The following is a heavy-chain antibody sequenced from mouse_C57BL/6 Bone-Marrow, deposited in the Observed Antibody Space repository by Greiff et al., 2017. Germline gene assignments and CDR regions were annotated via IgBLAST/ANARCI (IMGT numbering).Heavy chain of an antibody. CDR2: ISPRSGNT. CDR3: ARDLILRSVATGFAY. J-gene: IGHJ3*01. Sequence: QVQLMESGAELARPGASVKLSCKASGYTFTSYGISWVKQRTGQGLEWIGAISPRSGNTYYNEKFKGKATLPADKSSSAAYMELRSLTSEDSAVYFCARDLILRSVATGFAYWGQGTLVTVSA. CDR1: GYTFTSYG. V-gene: IGHV1-81*01. D-gene: IGHD1-1*01.